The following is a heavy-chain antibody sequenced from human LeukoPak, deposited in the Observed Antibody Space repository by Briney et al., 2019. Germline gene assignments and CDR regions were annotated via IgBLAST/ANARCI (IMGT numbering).Heavy chain of an antibody. J-gene: IGHJ6*02. CDR2: ISGSGQTT. CDR1: GLTFSSYS. V-gene: IGHV3-23*01. D-gene: IGHD4-23*01. Sequence: GGSLRLSCVASGLTFSSYSMSWVRQAPGKGLEWISGISGSGQTTWYADSVKGRFTISRDNSKDTVYLQMSSLRAGDTALYYCAKGKDAMAIWGRGTKVIVSS. CDR3: AKGKDAMAI.